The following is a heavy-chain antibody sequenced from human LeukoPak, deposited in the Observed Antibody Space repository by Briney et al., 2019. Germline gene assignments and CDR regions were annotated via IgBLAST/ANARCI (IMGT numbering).Heavy chain of an antibody. CDR3: ARVSFQGYFDY. J-gene: IGHJ4*02. Sequence: ASVKVSCKASGYTFTSYGISWVRQAPGQGLEWMGCISAYNGNTHYAQKLQGRVTMTTDTSTSTAYMELRSLRSDDAAVYYCARVSFQGYFDYWGQGTLVTVSS. CDR1: GYTFTSYG. CDR2: ISAYNGNT. V-gene: IGHV1-18*01. D-gene: IGHD3-16*02.